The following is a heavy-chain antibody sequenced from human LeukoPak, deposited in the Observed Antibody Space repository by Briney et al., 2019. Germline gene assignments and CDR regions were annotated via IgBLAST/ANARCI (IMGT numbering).Heavy chain of an antibody. CDR1: GDSVSSNNIA. Sequence: SQTLSLTCAISGDSVSSNNIAWNWIRQSPSRGLEWLGKTYYRSKWFNDYAVSVKSRISISPDTSKNQFSLQLNSVNPEDTAVYYCARGVAYGRLPGRPSYHFYYIDVWGKGTTVTVSS. J-gene: IGHJ6*03. D-gene: IGHD4-17*01. V-gene: IGHV6-1*01. CDR3: ARGVAYGRLPGRPSYHFYYIDV. CDR2: TYYRSKWFN.